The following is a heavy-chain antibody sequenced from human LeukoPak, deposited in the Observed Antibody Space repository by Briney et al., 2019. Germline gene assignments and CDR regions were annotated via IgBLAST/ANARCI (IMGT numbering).Heavy chain of an antibody. CDR2: IIPIFGTA. Sequence: SVKVSCKASGGTFSSYAISWVRQAPGQGLEWMGGIIPIFGTANYAQKFQGRVTITTDESTSTAYMELSSLRSEDTAVYYCARGSSETYYYDSSGTVGFDPWGQGTLVTVSS. V-gene: IGHV1-69*05. J-gene: IGHJ5*02. CDR1: GGTFSSYA. D-gene: IGHD3-22*01. CDR3: ARGSSETYYYDSSGTVGFDP.